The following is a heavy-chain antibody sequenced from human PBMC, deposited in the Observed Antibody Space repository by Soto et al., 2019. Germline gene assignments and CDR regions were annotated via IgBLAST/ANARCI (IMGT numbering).Heavy chain of an antibody. V-gene: IGHV4-30-2*01. CDR3: ARGLWNDVFQY. D-gene: IGHD1-1*01. Sequence: SETLSLTCAVSGDSISSGGYSWTWIRQPPGKGLEWIGYIHHTGSTNYNPSLKTRVNISLDRPNNQFSLNLTSATAADSAVYYCARGLWNDVFQYWGQGTLVTVSS. J-gene: IGHJ4*02. CDR2: IHHTGST. CDR1: GDSISSGGYS.